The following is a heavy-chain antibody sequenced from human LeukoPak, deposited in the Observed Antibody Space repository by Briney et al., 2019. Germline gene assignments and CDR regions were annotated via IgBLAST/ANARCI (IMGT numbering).Heavy chain of an antibody. Sequence: GRSLRLSCAASGFTFSDYYMSWIRQAPGKGLEWVSYISSSGSTIYYADSVKGRFTISRDNAKNSLYLQMNSLRAEDTAVYYCARIAYYDFWSGYSYYFDYWGQGTLVTVSS. V-gene: IGHV3-11*01. CDR3: ARIAYYDFWSGYSYYFDY. CDR1: GFTFSDYY. D-gene: IGHD3-3*01. J-gene: IGHJ4*02. CDR2: ISSSGSTI.